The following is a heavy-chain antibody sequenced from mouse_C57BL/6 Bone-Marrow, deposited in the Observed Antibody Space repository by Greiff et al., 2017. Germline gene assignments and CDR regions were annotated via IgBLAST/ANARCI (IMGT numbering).Heavy chain of an antibody. V-gene: IGHV3-6*01. Sequence: EVQLKESGPGLVKPSQSLSLTCSVTGYSITSGYYWNWIRQFPGNKLEWMGYISYDGSNNYNPSLKNRISITRDTSKNQFFLKLNSVTTEDTATYYCAREGITTVAPHYYAMDYWGQGTSVTVSS. CDR3: AREGITTVAPHYYAMDY. CDR2: ISYDGSN. D-gene: IGHD1-1*01. CDR1: GYSITSGYY. J-gene: IGHJ4*01.